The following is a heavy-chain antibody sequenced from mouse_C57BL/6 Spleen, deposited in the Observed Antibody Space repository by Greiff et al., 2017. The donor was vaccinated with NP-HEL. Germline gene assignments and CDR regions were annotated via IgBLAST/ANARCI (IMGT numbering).Heavy chain of an antibody. J-gene: IGHJ4*01. V-gene: IGHV2-2*01. CDR2: IWSGGST. CDR1: GFSLTSYG. CDR3: ARNIYGSSYAAMDY. D-gene: IGHD1-1*01. Sequence: VKLQESGPGLVQPSQSLSITCTVSGFSLTSYGVHWVRQSPGKGLEWLGVIWSGGSTDYNAAFISRLSISKDNSKSQVFFKMNSLQADDTAIYYCARNIYGSSYAAMDYWGQGTSVTVSS.